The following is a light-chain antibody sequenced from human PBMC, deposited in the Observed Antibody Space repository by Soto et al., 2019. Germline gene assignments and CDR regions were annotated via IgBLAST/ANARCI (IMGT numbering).Light chain of an antibody. CDR3: QQYDSFLT. CDR1: QSISTW. J-gene: IGKJ4*01. Sequence: DIQMTQSPSTLSASVGDRVTITCRASQSISTWVAWYQQKPGKAPKLLIYTASSLESGVPSRFSGSGSGTEFTLTISSLQPDDFATYYCQQYDSFLTFGGGTRVEIK. V-gene: IGKV1-5*03. CDR2: TAS.